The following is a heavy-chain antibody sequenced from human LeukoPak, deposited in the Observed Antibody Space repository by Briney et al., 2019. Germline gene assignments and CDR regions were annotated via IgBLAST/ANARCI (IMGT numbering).Heavy chain of an antibody. D-gene: IGHD3-10*01. Sequence: GGSLRLSCAASGFTFSSYAMSWVRQAPGKGLEWVSAISGSGGSTYYADSVKGRFTISRDNSNNTLYLQMNSLRAEDTAVYYCASHYGSGSYSLRYFDYWGQGTLVTVSS. J-gene: IGHJ4*02. V-gene: IGHV3-23*01. CDR3: ASHYGSGSYSLRYFDY. CDR1: GFTFSSYA. CDR2: ISGSGGST.